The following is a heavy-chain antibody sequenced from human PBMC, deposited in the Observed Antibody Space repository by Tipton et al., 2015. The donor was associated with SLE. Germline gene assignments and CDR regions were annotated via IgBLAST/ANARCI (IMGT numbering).Heavy chain of an antibody. CDR3: ASPGESCSGPSCYDWYFDL. CDR2: IYYSGSA. V-gene: IGHV4-59*01. CDR1: GGSISSYY. D-gene: IGHD2-2*01. Sequence: TLSLTCTVSGGSISSYYWSWIRQPPGKGLEWIGHIYYSGSADYNPSLKSRVTISVDTSKNQFSLRLSSVTAAGTAVYYCASPGESCSGPSCYDWYFDLWGRGTLVTVSS. J-gene: IGHJ2*01.